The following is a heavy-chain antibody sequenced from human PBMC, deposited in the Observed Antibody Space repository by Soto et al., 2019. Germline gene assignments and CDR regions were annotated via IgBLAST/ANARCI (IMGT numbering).Heavy chain of an antibody. CDR1: GGSISSYY. CDR3: ARVNDFWTGYYSTNWFDP. D-gene: IGHD3-3*01. V-gene: IGHV4-59*01. CDR2: IYYSGST. J-gene: IGHJ5*02. Sequence: SETLSLTCTVSGGSISSYYWTWIRQPPGKGLEWIGYIYYSGSTDHNPSLKSRVTISVDTSKNQFSLKLSSVTAADTAVYYCARVNDFWTGYYSTNWFDPWGQGTLVTVS.